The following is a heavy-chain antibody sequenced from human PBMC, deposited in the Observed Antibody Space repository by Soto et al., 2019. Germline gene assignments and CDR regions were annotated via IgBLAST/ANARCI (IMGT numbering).Heavy chain of an antibody. Sequence: ASEKVSCKASGYTFTSYDINWVRQATGQGLEWMGWMNPNSGNTGYAQKFQGRVTMTRNTSISTAYMELSSLRSEDTAVYYCATAEPNYDFWSGYWTRHDAFDIWGQGTMVTVSS. CDR3: ATAEPNYDFWSGYWTRHDAFDI. D-gene: IGHD3-3*01. J-gene: IGHJ3*02. V-gene: IGHV1-8*01. CDR1: GYTFTSYD. CDR2: MNPNSGNT.